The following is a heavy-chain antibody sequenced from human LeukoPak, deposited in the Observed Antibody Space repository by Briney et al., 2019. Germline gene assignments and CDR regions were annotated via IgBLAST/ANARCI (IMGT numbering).Heavy chain of an antibody. CDR3: ARDVVVAAKLAY. CDR2: ISSSSSYI. Sequence: GGSLRLSCAASGFTFSSYGMNWVRQAPGKGLEWVSSISSSSSYIYYADSVKGRFTISRDNAKNSLYLQMNSLRAEDTAVYYCARDVVVAAKLAYCGQGTLVTVSS. CDR1: GFTFSSYG. V-gene: IGHV3-21*01. D-gene: IGHD2-15*01. J-gene: IGHJ4*02.